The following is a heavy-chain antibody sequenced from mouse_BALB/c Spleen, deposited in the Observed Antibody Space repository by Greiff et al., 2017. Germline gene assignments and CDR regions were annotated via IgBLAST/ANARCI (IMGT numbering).Heavy chain of an antibody. J-gene: IGHJ4*01. CDR2: IYPGDGDT. Sequence: VQLQQSGAELVRPGSSVKISCKASGYAFSSYWMNWVKQRPGQGLEWIGQIYPGDGDTNYNGKFKGKATLTADNSSSTAYMQLSSLTSEDSAVYFCARYRAMDYWGQGTSVTVSS. CDR3: ARYRAMDY. CDR1: GYAFSSYW. V-gene: IGHV1-80*01.